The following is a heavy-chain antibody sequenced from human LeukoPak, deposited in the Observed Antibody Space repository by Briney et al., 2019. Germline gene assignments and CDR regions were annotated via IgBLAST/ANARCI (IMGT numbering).Heavy chain of an antibody. CDR1: GFTFSSNA. Sequence: GGSLRLSCAASGFTFSSNAMTWVRQAPGKGLEWVPGISGSGGNTYYAGSVKGRFTISRDNSKNTLYVQMNSLRAEDTAVYYCARGSSGSTYYYMDVWGKGTTVTVSS. CDR2: ISGSGGNT. D-gene: IGHD3-22*01. V-gene: IGHV3-23*01. J-gene: IGHJ6*03. CDR3: ARGSSGSTYYYMDV.